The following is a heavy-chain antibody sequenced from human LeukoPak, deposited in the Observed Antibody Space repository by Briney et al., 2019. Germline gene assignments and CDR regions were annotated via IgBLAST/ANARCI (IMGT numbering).Heavy chain of an antibody. Sequence: PSETLSLTCAVYGGSFSGCYWSWIRQPPGKGLEWIGEINYSGSTNYNPSLKSRVTISVDTSKNQFSLELNSVTAADTAIYYCARGPRGMATTFLKYWGQGTLVTVSS. CDR3: ARGPRGMATTFLKY. J-gene: IGHJ4*02. D-gene: IGHD5-24*01. V-gene: IGHV4-34*01. CDR2: INYSGST. CDR1: GGSFSGCY.